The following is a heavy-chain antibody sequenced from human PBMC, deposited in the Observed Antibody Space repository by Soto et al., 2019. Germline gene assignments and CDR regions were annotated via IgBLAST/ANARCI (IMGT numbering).Heavy chain of an antibody. J-gene: IGHJ4*02. CDR2: IWYDGSNK. V-gene: IGHV3-33*01. D-gene: IGHD4-17*01. CDR3: ARGPGVDYGVYNGEVSFGYFDY. Sequence: QVQLVESGGGVVQPGRSLRLSCAASGFTFSSYGMHWVRQAPGKGLEWVAVIWYDGSNKYYADSVKGRFTISRDNSKNTLYLQMNSLRAEDTAVYYCARGPGVDYGVYNGEVSFGYFDYWGQGTLVTVSS. CDR1: GFTFSSYG.